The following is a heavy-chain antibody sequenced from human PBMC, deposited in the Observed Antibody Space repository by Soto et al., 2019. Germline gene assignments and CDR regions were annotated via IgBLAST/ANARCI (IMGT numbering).Heavy chain of an antibody. D-gene: IGHD1-1*01. V-gene: IGHV1-8*02. CDR1: GYSFSTDD. CDR2: MNPSAGTT. J-gene: IGHJ5*01. Sequence: AASVKVSCKASGYSFSTDDINWVRQAPGQGLERMGWMNPSAGTTGSAQKFQGRVTMTWDTSMSTAYMELSSLTSEDKAVYYFARVPTIRRTGPTTNWFDTWG. CDR3: ARVPTIRRTGPTTNWFDT.